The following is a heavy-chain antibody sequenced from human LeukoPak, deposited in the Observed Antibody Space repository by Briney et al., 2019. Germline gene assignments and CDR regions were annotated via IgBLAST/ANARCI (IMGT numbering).Heavy chain of an antibody. Sequence: GGSLRLSCAASGFTFSSYGMHWVRQAPGKGLEWVAFIRYDGSNKYYADSVKGRFTISRDNSKNTLYLQMNSQRAEDTAVYYCAIDGPGATYPQWFDYWGEGTLVTVSS. CDR2: IRYDGSNK. V-gene: IGHV3-30*02. J-gene: IGHJ4*02. CDR3: AIDGPGATYPQWFDY. D-gene: IGHD1-26*01. CDR1: GFTFSSYG.